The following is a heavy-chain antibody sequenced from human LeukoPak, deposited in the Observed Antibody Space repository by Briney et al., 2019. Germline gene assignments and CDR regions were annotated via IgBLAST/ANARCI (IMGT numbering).Heavy chain of an antibody. J-gene: IGHJ4*02. D-gene: IGHD6-13*01. CDR2: IYHSGST. Sequence: SETLSLTCTVSGGSISSGGYYWSWIRQPPGKGLEWIGYIYHSGSTYYNPSLKSRVTISVDRSKNQFSLKLSSVTAADTAVYYCARVGGYSSSWYYFDYWGQGTLVTVSS. CDR1: GGSISSGGYY. CDR3: ARVGGYSSSWYYFDY. V-gene: IGHV4-30-2*01.